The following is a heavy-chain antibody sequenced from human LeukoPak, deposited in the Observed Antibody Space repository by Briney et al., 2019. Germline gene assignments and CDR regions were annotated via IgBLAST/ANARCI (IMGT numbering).Heavy chain of an antibody. CDR2: IWYDGSNK. V-gene: IGHV3-33*06. J-gene: IGHJ4*02. CDR1: GFTFSSYG. Sequence: GGSLRLSCAASGFTFSSYGMHWVRQAPGKGLEWVAVIWYDGSNKYYADSVKGRFTISRDNSKNTLYLQMNSLRAEDTAVYYCAKVAYSSSWYAFDYWGQGTLVTVSS. CDR3: AKVAYSSSWYAFDY. D-gene: IGHD6-13*01.